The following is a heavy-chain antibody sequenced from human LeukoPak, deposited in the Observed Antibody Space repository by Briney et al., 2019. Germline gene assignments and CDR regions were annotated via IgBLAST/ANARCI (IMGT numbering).Heavy chain of an antibody. CDR3: AREQQQLVLLY. Sequence: ASVKVSCKASGGTFSSYAISWVRQAPGQGLEWMGIINPSGGSTSYAQKFQGRVTMTRDMSTSTVYMELSSLRSEDTAVYYCAREQQQLVLLYWGQGTLVTVSS. J-gene: IGHJ4*02. CDR2: INPSGGST. D-gene: IGHD6-13*01. V-gene: IGHV1-46*01. CDR1: GGTFSSYA.